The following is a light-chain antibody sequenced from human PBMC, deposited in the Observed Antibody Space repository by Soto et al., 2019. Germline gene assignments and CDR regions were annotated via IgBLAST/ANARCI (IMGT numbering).Light chain of an antibody. CDR2: LNSDGSH. CDR3: QTWGTGIVV. V-gene: IGLV4-69*01. Sequence: QPVLTQSPSASASLGASVKLTCTLSSGHSSYAIAWHQQQPEKGPRYLMKLNSDGSHSKGDGIPDRFSGSSSAAERYLTISSLQSEDEADYSCQTWGTGIVVFGGGTKVTVL. J-gene: IGLJ2*01. CDR1: SGHSSYA.